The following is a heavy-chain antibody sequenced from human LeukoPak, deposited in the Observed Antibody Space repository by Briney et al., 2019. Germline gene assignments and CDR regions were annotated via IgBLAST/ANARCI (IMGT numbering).Heavy chain of an antibody. Sequence: SGGSLRLSCAASGFAFSSYAMSWVRQAPGKGLEWVSAVCVSGGSTYYADSVKGGFTIPRDNSKNTLYLQMTSLTAEDTAVYYCAKGLEVRGRSSMDVWGKGTTVTVSS. CDR1: GFAFSSYA. J-gene: IGHJ6*03. CDR3: AKGLEVRGRSSMDV. D-gene: IGHD3-10*01. V-gene: IGHV3-23*01. CDR2: VCVSGGST.